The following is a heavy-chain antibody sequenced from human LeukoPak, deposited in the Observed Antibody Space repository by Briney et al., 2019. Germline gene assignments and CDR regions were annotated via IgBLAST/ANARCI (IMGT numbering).Heavy chain of an antibody. Sequence: SVKVSCKASGGTFSSYAISWVRQAPGQGLEWMGGIIPIFGTANYAQKFQGRVTITADESTSTAYMELSSLRSEDAAVYYCARLSRWMSSSKYFDYWAKGTLVTVSS. CDR3: ARLSRWMSSSKYFDY. D-gene: IGHD6-6*01. V-gene: IGHV1-69*13. J-gene: IGHJ4*02. CDR2: IIPIFGTA. CDR1: GGTFSSYA.